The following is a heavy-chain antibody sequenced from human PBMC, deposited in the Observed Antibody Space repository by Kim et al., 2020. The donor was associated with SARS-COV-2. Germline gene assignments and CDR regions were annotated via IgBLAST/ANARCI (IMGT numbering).Heavy chain of an antibody. CDR2: ISGTSGTT. Sequence: GGSLRLSCAASGVTFSSYAMTWVRQAPGKGLEWVSGISGTSGTTYYSDSVKGRFTISRDDSMNTLYLQMNSLRAEDTAVYYCAKASNWGAYYSSFGYWGQGTLVTVSS. J-gene: IGHJ4*02. CDR3: AKASNWGAYYSSFGY. D-gene: IGHD7-27*01. V-gene: IGHV3-23*01. CDR1: GVTFSSYA.